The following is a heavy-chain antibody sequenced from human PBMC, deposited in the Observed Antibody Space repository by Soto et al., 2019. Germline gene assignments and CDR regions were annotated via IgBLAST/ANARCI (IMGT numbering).Heavy chain of an antibody. Sequence: GGSLRLSCSASGFTFSSYAMHWVRQAPGKGLEYVSAISSNGGSTYYADSVKGRFTISRDNSKNTLYLQMSSLRAEDTAVYYCVKGRLAAAGKNYYYYYGMDVWGQGTTVTV. CDR3: VKGRLAAAGKNYYYYYGMDV. D-gene: IGHD6-13*01. CDR2: ISSNGGST. V-gene: IGHV3-64D*06. CDR1: GFTFSSYA. J-gene: IGHJ6*02.